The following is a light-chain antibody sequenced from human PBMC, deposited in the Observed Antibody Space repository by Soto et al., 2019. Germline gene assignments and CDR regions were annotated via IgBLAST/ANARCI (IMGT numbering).Light chain of an antibody. CDR3: QHYNSYSEA. CDR1: QGIRND. Sequence: DIQMTQSPSYLSAYVGDRVTITCRASQGIRNDLGWYQQKPGKAPKLLIYKASTLKSGVPSRFSGSGSGTEFTLTISSLQPDDFATYYCQHYNSYSEAFGQGTKVDIK. CDR2: KAS. V-gene: IGKV1-5*03. J-gene: IGKJ1*01.